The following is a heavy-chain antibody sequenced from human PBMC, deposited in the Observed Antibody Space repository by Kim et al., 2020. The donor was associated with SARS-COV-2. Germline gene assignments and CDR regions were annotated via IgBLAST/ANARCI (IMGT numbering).Heavy chain of an antibody. V-gene: IGHV3-23*03. CDR2: IYSGGSST. CDR3: AKASLYYDFWSGYLGSEMDYYGMDV. J-gene: IGHJ6*02. CDR1: GFTFSSYA. D-gene: IGHD3-3*01. Sequence: GGSLRLSCAASGFTFSSYAMSWVRQAPGKGLEWVSVIYSGGSSTYYADSVKGRFTISRDNSKNTLYLQMNSLRAEDTAVYYCAKASLYYDFWSGYLGSEMDYYGMDVWGQGTTVTVSS.